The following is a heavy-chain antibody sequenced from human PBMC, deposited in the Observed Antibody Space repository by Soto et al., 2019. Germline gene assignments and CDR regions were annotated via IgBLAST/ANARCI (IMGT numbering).Heavy chain of an antibody. V-gene: IGHV1-2*04. CDR1: GYTFTGYY. CDR2: INPNSGGT. D-gene: IGHD2-15*01. J-gene: IGHJ3*02. CDR3: ARDVCSGGSCYGGGAFDI. Sequence: GSPVNVACKAFGYTFTGYYVHWVRQATGQGLEWMGWINPNSGGTNYAQKFQGWVTMTRDTSISTAYMELSRLRSDDTAVYYCARDVCSGGSCYGGGAFDIWGQGTMVTV.